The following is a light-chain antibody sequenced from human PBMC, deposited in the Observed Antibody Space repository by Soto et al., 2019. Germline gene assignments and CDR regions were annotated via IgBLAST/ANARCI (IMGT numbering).Light chain of an antibody. CDR2: DAS. CDR1: QDSGIY. V-gene: IGKV1-33*01. CDR3: QYYNSLPVT. Sequence: DIQMTQSPSSLSASVGDRVTITCQASQDSGIYLHWYQQKPWKAPKLLIYDASNLEIGVPSRFSGSGSGTDFTLTISSLQPEDYATYYCQYYNSLPVTFGGGTKMEIK. J-gene: IGKJ4*01.